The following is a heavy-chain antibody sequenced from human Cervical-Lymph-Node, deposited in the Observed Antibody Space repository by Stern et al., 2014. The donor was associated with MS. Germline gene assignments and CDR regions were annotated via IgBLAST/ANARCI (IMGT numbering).Heavy chain of an antibody. CDR3: AREGSEHFDSSGYSRLEAFDI. CDR2: ITPSAGTT. Sequence: QGQLVQSGAEVKKPGDSVKVSCKAPKYTFTHYHIHWVRHAPVQGLECVGVITPSAGTTRYTQKFQVRLTLTSDTSTSTVYMQLTSLRSEDTAVYFCAREGSEHFDSSGYSRLEAFDIGGQGTLGTVSS. D-gene: IGHD3-22*01. J-gene: IGHJ3*02. V-gene: IGHV1-46*01. CDR1: KYTFTHYH.